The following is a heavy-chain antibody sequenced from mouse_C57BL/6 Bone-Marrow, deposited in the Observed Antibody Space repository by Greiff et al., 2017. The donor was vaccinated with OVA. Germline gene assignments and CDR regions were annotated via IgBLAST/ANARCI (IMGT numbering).Heavy chain of an antibody. J-gene: IGHJ2*01. CDR1: GYAFSSSW. CDR2: IYPGDGDT. D-gene: IGHD2-2*01. Sequence: QVQLQQSGPELVKPGASVKISCKASGYAFSSSWMNWVKPRPGKGLEWIGRIYPGDGDTNYNGKFKGKATLTADKSSSTAYMQLSSLTSEDSAVYFCARERGYDYWGQGTTLTVSS. V-gene: IGHV1-82*01. CDR3: ARERGYDY.